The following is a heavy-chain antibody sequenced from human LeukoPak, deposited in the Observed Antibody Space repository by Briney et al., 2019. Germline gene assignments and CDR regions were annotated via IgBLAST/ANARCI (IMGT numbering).Heavy chain of an antibody. CDR2: IYYSGST. V-gene: IGHV4-59*01. CDR1: GGSISSYY. CDR3: AREGSSGWSRRRGAFDI. Sequence: SETLFLTCTVSGGSISSYYWSWIRQPPGKGLEWIGYIYYSGSTNYNPSLKSRVTISVDTSKNQFSLKLSSVTAADTAVYYCAREGSSGWSRRRGAFDIWGQGTMVTVSS. J-gene: IGHJ3*02. D-gene: IGHD6-19*01.